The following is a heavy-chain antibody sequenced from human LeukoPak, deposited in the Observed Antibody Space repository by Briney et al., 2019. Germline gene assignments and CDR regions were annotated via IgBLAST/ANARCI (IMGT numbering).Heavy chain of an antibody. CDR2: INTDSGGT. J-gene: IGHJ4*02. Sequence: ASVKVSCKTSGYTFTGYYLHWVRQAPGQGLEWMGWINTDSGGTNYAQKFQARVSMTKDASISTAYMQLSRLRPADTAVYYCARSPHILTGENFDYWGQGTLLTVSS. CDR1: GYTFTGYY. D-gene: IGHD3-9*01. CDR3: ARSPHILTGENFDY. V-gene: IGHV1-2*02.